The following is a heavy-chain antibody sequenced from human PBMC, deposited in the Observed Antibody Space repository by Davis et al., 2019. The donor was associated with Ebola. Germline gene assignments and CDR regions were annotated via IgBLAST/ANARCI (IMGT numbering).Heavy chain of an antibody. CDR3: ARDFWGSGTPFGLNGMDV. D-gene: IGHD3-10*01. Sequence: GESLKLSCAASGFTVSSNYMSWVRQAPGKGLEWVSVIYSGGTTYYADSVKGRFTISRHNSKNTLYLQMNSLRVEDTAVYYCARDFWGSGTPFGLNGMDVWGQGTTVTVSS. J-gene: IGHJ6*02. CDR1: GFTVSSNY. CDR2: IYSGGTT. V-gene: IGHV3-53*04.